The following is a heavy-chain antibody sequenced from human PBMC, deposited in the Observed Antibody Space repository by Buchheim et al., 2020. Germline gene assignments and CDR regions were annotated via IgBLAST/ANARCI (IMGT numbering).Heavy chain of an antibody. CDR1: GFQFNTCA. CDR3: VRDLPYSGWSFDH. J-gene: IGHJ4*02. D-gene: IGHD6-19*01. V-gene: IGHV3-33*01. Sequence: QVQLAESGGGVVQPGRSLRLSCAASGFQFNTCAMHWARQAPGKGLEWVAMIWSDENNKYYGDSVKGRFSISRDNSKNTVYLQMNSLRVEDTALYYCVRDLPYSGWSFDHWGQGAL. CDR2: IWSDENNK.